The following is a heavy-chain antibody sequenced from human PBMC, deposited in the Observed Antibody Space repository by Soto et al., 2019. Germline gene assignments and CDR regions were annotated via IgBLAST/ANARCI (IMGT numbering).Heavy chain of an antibody. CDR2: INHSGST. CDR3: ARGRVTMVRGVLNWFDP. V-gene: IGHV4-34*01. D-gene: IGHD3-10*01. J-gene: IGHJ5*02. Sequence: SETLSLTCTVSGGSISSYYWSWIRQPPGKGLEWIGEINHSGSTNYNPSLKSRVTISVDTSKNQFSLKLSSVTAADTAVYYCARGRVTMVRGVLNWFDPWGQGTLVTVSS. CDR1: GGSISSYY.